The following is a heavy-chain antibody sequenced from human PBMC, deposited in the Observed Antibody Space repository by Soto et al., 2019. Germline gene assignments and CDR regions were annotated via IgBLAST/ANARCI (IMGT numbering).Heavy chain of an antibody. CDR1: GFTFSSYA. CDR2: ISGSGGST. Sequence: GGSLRLSCAASGFTFSSYAMSWVRQAPGKGLEWVSAISGSGGSTYYAGSVKGRFTISRDNSKNTLYLQMNSLRAEDTAVYYCAKGQLWSKYYYYGMDVWGQGTTVTVSS. D-gene: IGHD5-18*01. V-gene: IGHV3-23*01. CDR3: AKGQLWSKYYYYGMDV. J-gene: IGHJ6*02.